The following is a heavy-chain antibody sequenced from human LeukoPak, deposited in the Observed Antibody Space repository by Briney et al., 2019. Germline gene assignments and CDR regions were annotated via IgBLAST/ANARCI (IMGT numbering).Heavy chain of an antibody. Sequence: PSETLSLTCTVSGGSISSSSYYWGWIRQPPGKGLEWIGSIYYSGSTYYNPSLKSRVTISVDTSKNQFSLKLSSVTAADTAVYYCARVPRPPWDYYGRPRHFDYWGQGTLVTVSS. CDR2: IYYSGST. CDR1: GGSISSSSYY. CDR3: ARVPRPPWDYYGRPRHFDY. V-gene: IGHV4-39*07. J-gene: IGHJ4*02. D-gene: IGHD3-10*01.